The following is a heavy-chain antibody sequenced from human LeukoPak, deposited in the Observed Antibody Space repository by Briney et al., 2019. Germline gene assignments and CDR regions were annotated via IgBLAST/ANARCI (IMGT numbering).Heavy chain of an antibody. CDR2: INHSGST. CDR3: ARQYPPIGYRAWYHDYYFDY. V-gene: IGHV4-34*01. D-gene: IGHD2-15*01. Sequence: SETLSLTCAVYGGSFSGHYWSWIRQPPGKGLEWTGEINHSGSTNYNPSLKSRVTISVDTSKNQFSLKLSSVTAADTAVYYCARQYPPIGYRAWYHDYYFDYWGQGTLVTVSS. CDR1: GGSFSGHY. J-gene: IGHJ4*02.